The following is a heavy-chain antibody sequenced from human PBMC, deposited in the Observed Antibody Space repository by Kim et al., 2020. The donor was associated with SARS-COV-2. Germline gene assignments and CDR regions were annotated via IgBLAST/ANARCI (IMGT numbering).Heavy chain of an antibody. CDR3: AKDLSRGYSYGWWYYYYGMDV. J-gene: IGHJ6*02. V-gene: IGHV3-30*18. CDR2: ISYDGSNK. Sequence: GGSLRLSCAASGFTFSSYGMYWVRQAPGKGLEWVAVISYDGSNKYYADSVKGRFTISRDNSKNTLYLQMNSLRAEDTAVYYCAKDLSRGYSYGWWYYYYGMDVWGQGTTDTVSS. D-gene: IGHD5-18*01. CDR1: GFTFSSYG.